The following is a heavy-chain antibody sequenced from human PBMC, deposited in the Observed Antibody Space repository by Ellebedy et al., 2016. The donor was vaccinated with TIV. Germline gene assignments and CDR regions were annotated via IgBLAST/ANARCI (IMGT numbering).Heavy chain of an antibody. V-gene: IGHV4-4*02. Sequence: AGSLRLSXAVSGGSVSSSNWWSWVRQPPGKGLEWIGEIYHSGNTNYNPSLKSRVTISLDKSKNQFSLNLTSVTAADTAVYYCARAYYFRLDVWGQGTTVTVSS. CDR2: IYHSGNT. J-gene: IGHJ6*02. CDR1: GGSVSSSNW. CDR3: ARAYYFRLDV.